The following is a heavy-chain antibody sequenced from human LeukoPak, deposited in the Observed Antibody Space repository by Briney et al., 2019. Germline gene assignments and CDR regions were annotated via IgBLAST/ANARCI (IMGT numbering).Heavy chain of an antibody. CDR3: VRGQATAWGLDY. D-gene: IGHD6-13*01. J-gene: IGHJ4*02. V-gene: IGHV3-74*01. CDR2: ISTDARTI. Sequence: PGGSLRLSCAASGCAFSSNWMHWVRQAPGKGLMWVSHISTDARTITYAAFVKGRFTISRDNAKNTLYLQMNSLRAEDTALYYCVRGQATAWGLDYWGQGTLVTVSS. CDR1: GCAFSSNW.